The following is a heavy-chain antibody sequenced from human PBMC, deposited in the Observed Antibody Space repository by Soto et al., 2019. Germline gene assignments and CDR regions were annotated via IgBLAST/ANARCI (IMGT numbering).Heavy chain of an antibody. V-gene: IGHV3-7*01. CDR1: GFTFHNYW. J-gene: IGHJ4*02. CDR3: ARENYFDY. Sequence: GGSLRLSCAASGFTFHNYWMGWVRQTPDKGLEWVANIKPDGSDKYYVDSVKGRFTISRDNAKNSLYLQMNSLRAEDTAVYYCARENYFDYWGQGTLVTVSS. CDR2: IKPDGSDK.